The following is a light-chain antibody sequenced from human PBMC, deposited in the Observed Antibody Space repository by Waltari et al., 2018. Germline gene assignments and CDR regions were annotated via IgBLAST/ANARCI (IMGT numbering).Light chain of an antibody. J-gene: IGKJ1*01. CDR3: MQALQSPWS. Sequence: DIVVTQSPLSLPVTPGEPASISCRSRQNLLHTNGYNYLDWYLQKPGQPPQLLIFLGSNRAYGVPDRVSGSGSGTEFTLKISRVEAEDGGVYYCMQALQSPWSFGQGTKVEIK. CDR2: LGS. CDR1: QNLLHTNGYNY. V-gene: IGKV2-28*01.